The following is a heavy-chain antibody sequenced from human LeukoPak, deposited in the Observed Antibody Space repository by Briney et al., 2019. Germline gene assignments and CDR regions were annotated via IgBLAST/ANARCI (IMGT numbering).Heavy chain of an antibody. D-gene: IGHD3-22*01. Sequence: QPGGSLRLPCAASGFTFSGSAMHWVRQVSGKGLEWVGRIRSKANSCATAYAASVKGRFTISRDDSKNTAYLQMNSLKTEDTAVYYCSTDWDYDSSGYLNWGQGTLVTVSS. V-gene: IGHV3-73*01. CDR1: GFTFSGSA. CDR2: IRSKANSCAT. J-gene: IGHJ4*02. CDR3: STDWDYDSSGYLN.